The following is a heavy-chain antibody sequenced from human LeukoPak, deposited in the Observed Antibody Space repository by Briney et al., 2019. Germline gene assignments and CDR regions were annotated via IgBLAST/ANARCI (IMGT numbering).Heavy chain of an antibody. CDR3: VAGLLWLGEDINWFDP. J-gene: IGHJ5*02. Sequence: GGSVRLSCAASGFSFSSYSMNWVRQAPGKGLEWVSSISSSSSDIFHADSVKGRFTISRDNAKNSLYLQMNSLRAEDTAVYYCVAGLLWLGEDINWFDPWGQGTLVTVSS. CDR1: GFSFSSYS. D-gene: IGHD3-10*01. V-gene: IGHV3-21*01. CDR2: ISSSSSDI.